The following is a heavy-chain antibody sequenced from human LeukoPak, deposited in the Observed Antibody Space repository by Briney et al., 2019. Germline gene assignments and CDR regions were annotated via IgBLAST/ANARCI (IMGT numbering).Heavy chain of an antibody. V-gene: IGHV3-53*05. D-gene: IGHD3-22*01. Sequence: GGSLRLSCAASGFTVSSNYMSWVRQAPGKGLEWVSVIYSGGSTYYADSVKGRFTISRDNSKNTLYLQMNSLRSEDTAVYYCARDAKQYDSSGYYYPWGQGTLVTVSS. CDR3: ARDAKQYDSSGYYYP. J-gene: IGHJ5*02. CDR2: IYSGGST. CDR1: GFTVSSNY.